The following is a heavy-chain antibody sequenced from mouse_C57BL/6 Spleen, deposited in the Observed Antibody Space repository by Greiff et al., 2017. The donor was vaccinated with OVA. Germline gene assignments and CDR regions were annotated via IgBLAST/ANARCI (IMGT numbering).Heavy chain of an antibody. D-gene: IGHD2-3*01. CDR2: IHPNSGST. CDR1: GYTFTSYW. CDR3: AIYDGYYGDYAMDY. J-gene: IGHJ4*01. V-gene: IGHV1-64*01. Sequence: QVQLQQSGAELVKPGASVKLSCKASGYTFTSYWMHWVKQRPGQGLEWIGMIHPNSGSTNYNEKFKSKATLTVDKSSSTAYMQLSSLTSEDSAVYYCAIYDGYYGDYAMDYWGQGTSVTVSS.